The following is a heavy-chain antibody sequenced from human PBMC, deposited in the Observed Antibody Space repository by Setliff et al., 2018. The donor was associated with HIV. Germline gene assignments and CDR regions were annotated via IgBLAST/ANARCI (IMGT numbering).Heavy chain of an antibody. Sequence: SQTLSLTCAVSGASISDGTYYWSWIRQPAGKGLEWIGHIYIRGGTTNYSPTLKSRVTISLDTSKNQFSLSLSSVTAPDTALYYCARSQETSVAATEIWGQGTMVTVSS. CDR1: GASISDGTYY. V-gene: IGHV4-61*09. CDR2: IYIRGGTT. CDR3: ARSQETSVAATEI. J-gene: IGHJ3*02.